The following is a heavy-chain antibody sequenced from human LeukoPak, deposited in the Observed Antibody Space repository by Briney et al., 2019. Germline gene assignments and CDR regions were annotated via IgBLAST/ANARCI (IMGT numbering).Heavy chain of an antibody. CDR1: GGSISSYY. D-gene: IGHD2-15*01. CDR2: IYYSGST. V-gene: IGHV4-59*01. J-gene: IGHJ4*02. Sequence: SETLSLICTVSGGSISSYYWSWIRQPPGKGLEWIGYIYYSGSTNYNPSLKSRVTVSVDTSKNQFSLKLSSVTAADTAVYYCARGGWPNFDYWGQGTLVTVSS. CDR3: ARGGWPNFDY.